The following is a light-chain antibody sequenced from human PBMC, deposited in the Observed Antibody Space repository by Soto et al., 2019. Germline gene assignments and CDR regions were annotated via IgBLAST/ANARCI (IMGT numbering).Light chain of an antibody. CDR1: SSDIGNYNY. V-gene: IGLV2-14*01. Sequence: QSALTQPASVSGSPGQSITISCTGTSSDIGNYNYVSWYQQHPGKAPKLMIYEVSNRPSGVSNRFSGSKSGNTASLTISGLQAEDEADYYCSSYTSSSTRKYVFGTGTKLTVL. CDR2: EVS. J-gene: IGLJ1*01. CDR3: SSYTSSSTRKYV.